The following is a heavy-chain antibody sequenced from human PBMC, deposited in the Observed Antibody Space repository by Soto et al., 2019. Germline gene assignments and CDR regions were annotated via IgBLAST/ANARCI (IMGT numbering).Heavy chain of an antibody. D-gene: IGHD6-19*01. CDR2: TYYRSKWYN. CDR3: SRDRAEACTYYYGMDV. J-gene: IGHJ6*02. Sequence: SQTLSLTCAISGDSVSSNSGAWNWIRQSPSRGLEWLGRTYYRSKWYNDYAVSVKGRITINPDTSKNQFSLQLNSVTPEDTAVYYCSRDRAEACTYYYGMDVWGQGTTVTVS. CDR1: GDSVSSNSGA. V-gene: IGHV6-1*01.